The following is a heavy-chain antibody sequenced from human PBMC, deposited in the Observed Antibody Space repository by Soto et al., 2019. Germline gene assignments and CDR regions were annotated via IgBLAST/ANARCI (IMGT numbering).Heavy chain of an antibody. CDR3: ARGNGYDYWFDP. CDR1: GGSISIGDYY. D-gene: IGHD5-12*01. J-gene: IGHJ5*02. CDR2: IYYSGTT. V-gene: IGHV4-30-4*01. Sequence: QVQLQESGPGLVKPSQTLSLTCTVSGGSISIGDYYWSWIRQPPGKGLEWIGYIYYSGTTYYNPSLKSRVTISVDTSKNQFSLKLSSVTAADTAVYYCARGNGYDYWFDPWGQGTLVTVSS.